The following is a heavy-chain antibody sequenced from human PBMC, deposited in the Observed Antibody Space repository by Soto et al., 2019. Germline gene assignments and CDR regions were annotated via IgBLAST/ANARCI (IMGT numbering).Heavy chain of an antibody. CDR3: ETYYDFWSGYPFDY. CDR2: ISGSGGST. Sequence: EVQLLESGGGLGQPGGSLRLSCAASGFTFSSYAMSWVRQAPGKGLEWVSAISGSGGSTYYADSVKGRFTISRDNSKNTLYLQMNSLRAEDTAVYYCETYYDFWSGYPFDYWGQGTLVTVSS. V-gene: IGHV3-23*01. CDR1: GFTFSSYA. J-gene: IGHJ4*02. D-gene: IGHD3-3*01.